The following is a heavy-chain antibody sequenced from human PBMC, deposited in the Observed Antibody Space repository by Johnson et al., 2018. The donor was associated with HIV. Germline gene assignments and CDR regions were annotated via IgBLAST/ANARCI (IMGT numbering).Heavy chain of an antibody. D-gene: IGHD3-10*01. CDR3: ARWVMVRGREGFDV. CDR1: EFTFSSYA. Sequence: VQLVESGGGLVQPGRSLRLSCAASEFTFSSYAMSWVRQAPGKGLEWVSAIYSGGTTYYADSVKGRFTTSRDNSKSTLYLQRNSLRAEDTAVYYCARWVMVRGREGFDVWGQGTMVTVSS. CDR2: IYSGGTT. J-gene: IGHJ3*01. V-gene: IGHV3-23*04.